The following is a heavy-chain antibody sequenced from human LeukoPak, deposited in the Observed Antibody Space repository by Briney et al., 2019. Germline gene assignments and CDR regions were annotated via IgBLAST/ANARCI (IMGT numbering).Heavy chain of an antibody. J-gene: IGHJ2*01. CDR2: IYYSGST. CDR1: GGSIRRSSYY. Sequence: SETLSLTCSVSGGSIRRSSYYWGWIRQPPGKGLEWIGRIYYSGSTYYNPSLKSPVTISVDTSKNQFSLKLSSATAADTAVYYCARISRGCSSTSCLDWYFDLWGRGTLVTVSS. V-gene: IGHV4-39*01. CDR3: ARISRGCSSTSCLDWYFDL. D-gene: IGHD2-2*01.